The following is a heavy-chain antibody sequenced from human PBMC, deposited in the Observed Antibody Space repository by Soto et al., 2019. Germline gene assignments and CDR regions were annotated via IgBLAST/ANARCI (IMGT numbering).Heavy chain of an antibody. V-gene: IGHV3-30*18. CDR1: GFTFSSYG. D-gene: IGHD3-22*01. CDR2: ISYDGSNK. J-gene: IGHJ4*02. Sequence: QVQLVESGGGVVQPGRSLRLSCAASGFTFSSYGMHWVRQAPGKGLEWVAVISYDGSNKYYADSVKGRFTISRDNSKNTLYLQMNSLRAEDTAVYYCAKAHRKEGSSGLWGYFAYWGQGTLVTVSS. CDR3: AKAHRKEGSSGLWGYFAY.